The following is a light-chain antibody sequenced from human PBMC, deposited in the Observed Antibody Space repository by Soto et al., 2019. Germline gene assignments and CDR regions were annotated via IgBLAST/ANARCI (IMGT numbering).Light chain of an antibody. V-gene: IGLV3-25*02. CDR3: QSVDSSGAFHV. CDR1: AMPEQY. CDR2: KNT. Sequence: SYDLTQPPSVSVSPGQTARITCSGDAMPEQYGYWYQQKPGQAPMLVIYKNTERPSGIPERFSGSSSGTTVTLTISGVQAEDEADYFCQSVDSSGAFHVFGTGTMVTVL. J-gene: IGLJ1*01.